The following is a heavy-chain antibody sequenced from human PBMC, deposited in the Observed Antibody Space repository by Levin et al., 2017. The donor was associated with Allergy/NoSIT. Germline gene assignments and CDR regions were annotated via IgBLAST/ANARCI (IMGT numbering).Heavy chain of an antibody. V-gene: IGHV3-11*01. D-gene: IGHD6-19*01. J-gene: IGHJ4*02. CDR1: GFTFSDYY. CDR2: ISSSGTTI. Sequence: GESLKISCAASGFTFSDYYMSWIRQAPGKGLEWVSYISSSGTTIYYADSVKGRFTISRDSAKNSLYLQMKSLRAEDTAVYYCARGSVAGAFDYWGQGTLVTVSS. CDR3: ARGSVAGAFDY.